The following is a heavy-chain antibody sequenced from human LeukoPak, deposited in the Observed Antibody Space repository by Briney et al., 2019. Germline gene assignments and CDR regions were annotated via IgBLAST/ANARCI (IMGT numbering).Heavy chain of an antibody. CDR1: GGSISSSSYY. CDR2: FLYNGYT. CDR3: ARLVNSSGWYVDC. Sequence: SETLSLTCTVSGGSISSSSYYWGWIRQPPGKALEWIGSFLYNGYTYYNPSLKSRVTISVDTCKNQFSLKLGSVTATDTAVYYCARLVNSSGWYVDCWGQGTLVTVSS. J-gene: IGHJ4*02. V-gene: IGHV4-39*01. D-gene: IGHD6-19*01.